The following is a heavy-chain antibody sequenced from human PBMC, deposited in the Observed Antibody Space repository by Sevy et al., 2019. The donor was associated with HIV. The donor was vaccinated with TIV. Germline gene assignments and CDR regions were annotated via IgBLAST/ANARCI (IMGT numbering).Heavy chain of an antibody. CDR1: GGSMTSYY. CDR2: TYYSGST. J-gene: IGHJ4*02. Sequence: SETLSLSCTVSGGSMTSYYWSWIRQPPGKGLEWIGYTYYSGSTNYNPSLKSRVTMSVDTSKIQVSLTLISVSAADTAVYHCARSVWMGNYFDYWGQGALVTVSS. CDR3: ARSVWMGNYFDY. V-gene: IGHV4-59*13. D-gene: IGHD5-12*01.